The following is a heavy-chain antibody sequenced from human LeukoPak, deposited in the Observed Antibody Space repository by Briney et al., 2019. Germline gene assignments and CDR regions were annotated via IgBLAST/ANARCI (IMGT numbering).Heavy chain of an antibody. CDR1: GFTFSSYV. J-gene: IGHJ6*04. CDR2: ISPGGTT. Sequence: GGSLRLSCAASGFTFSSYVMSWARQAPGKGLEWVSAISPGGTTHYADSVKGRFTISRDNSKNTLYLQMNSLRAEDTAVYYCAKPGGIVVVPAPGVWGKGTTVTVSS. V-gene: IGHV3-23*01. CDR3: AKPGGIVVVPAPGV. D-gene: IGHD2-2*01.